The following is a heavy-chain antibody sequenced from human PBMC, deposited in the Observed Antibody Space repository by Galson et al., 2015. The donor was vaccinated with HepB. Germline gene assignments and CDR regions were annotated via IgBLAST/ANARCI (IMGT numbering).Heavy chain of an antibody. CDR3: ASDSGSGGAHWYFDL. J-gene: IGHJ2*01. CDR2: INTNTGNP. CDR1: GYTFTSYA. D-gene: IGHD5-12*01. V-gene: IGHV7-4-1*02. Sequence: SVKVSCKASGYTFTSYAMNWVRQAPGQGLEWMGWINTNTGNPTYAQGFTGRFVFSLDTSVSTAYLQISSLKAEDTAVFYCASDSGSGGAHWYFDLWGRGTLVTASS.